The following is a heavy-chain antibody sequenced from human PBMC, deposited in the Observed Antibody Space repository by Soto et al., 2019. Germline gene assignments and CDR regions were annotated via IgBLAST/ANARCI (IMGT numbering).Heavy chain of an antibody. Sequence: QVQLVQSGAEVKKPGSSVKVSCKASGGTFSSYAISWVRQAPGQGLEWMGGIIPIFCTANYAQKFQGRVTNTADKSTSTAYMELSSLRSEDTAVYYCARGVAGTRRHWYFDLWGRGTLVTVSS. V-gene: IGHV1-69*06. J-gene: IGHJ2*01. CDR2: IIPIFCTA. CDR1: GGTFSSYA. CDR3: ARGVAGTRRHWYFDL. D-gene: IGHD6-19*01.